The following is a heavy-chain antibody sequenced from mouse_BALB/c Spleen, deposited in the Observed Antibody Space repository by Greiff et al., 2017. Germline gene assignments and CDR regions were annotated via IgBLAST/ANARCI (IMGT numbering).Heavy chain of an antibody. Sequence: EVQLQQSGGDLVKPGGSLKLSCAASGFTFSSYGMSWVRQTPDKRLEWVATISSGGSYTYYPDSVKGRFTISRDNAKNTLYLQMSSLKSEDTAMYYCARHDGNYVRAMDYWGQGTSVTVSS. CDR2: ISSGGSYT. J-gene: IGHJ4*01. D-gene: IGHD2-1*01. V-gene: IGHV5-6*01. CDR1: GFTFSSYG. CDR3: ARHDGNYVRAMDY.